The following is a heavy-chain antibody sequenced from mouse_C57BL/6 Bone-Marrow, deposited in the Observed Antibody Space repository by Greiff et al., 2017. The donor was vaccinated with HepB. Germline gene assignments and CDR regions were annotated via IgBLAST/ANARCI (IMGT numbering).Heavy chain of an antibody. CDR3: ASSGYDGYYYYFDY. CDR1: GYTFTSYG. Sequence: QVQLQQSGAELARPGASVKLSCKASGYTFTSYGISWVKQRTGQGLEWIGEIYPRSGNTYYNEKFKGKATLTADKSSSTAYMELRSLTSVVSAVYFCASSGYDGYYYYFDYWGQGTTLTVSS. J-gene: IGHJ2*01. V-gene: IGHV1-81*01. D-gene: IGHD2-3*01. CDR2: IYPRSGNT.